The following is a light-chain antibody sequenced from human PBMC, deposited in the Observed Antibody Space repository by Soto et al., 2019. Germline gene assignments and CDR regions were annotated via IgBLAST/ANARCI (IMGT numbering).Light chain of an antibody. CDR2: DAS. J-gene: IGKJ5*01. CDR1: QSISSW. V-gene: IGKV1-5*01. CDR3: QQYNSYSWT. Sequence: DIQIVQSPSTMSDSVGDRVTITSRASQSISSWLAWYQQKPGKAPKLLIYDASTLESGVPSRFSGSGSGTEFTLTISSLQPDDFATYYCQQYNSYSWTFGQGTRLEIK.